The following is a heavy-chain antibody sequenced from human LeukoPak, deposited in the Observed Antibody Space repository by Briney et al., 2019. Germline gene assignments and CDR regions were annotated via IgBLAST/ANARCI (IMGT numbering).Heavy chain of an antibody. V-gene: IGHV3-23*01. D-gene: IGHD3-22*01. CDR2: ISGSGGST. CDR1: GSTFSSYG. CDR3: AKDLLPMIVVVRAHLAKDY. Sequence: GGSLRLSCAASGSTFSSYGMSWVRQAPGKGLEWVSAISGSGGSTYYADSVKGRFTISRDNSKNTLYLQMNSLRAEDTAVYYCAKDLLPMIVVVRAHLAKDYWGQGTLVTVSS. J-gene: IGHJ4*02.